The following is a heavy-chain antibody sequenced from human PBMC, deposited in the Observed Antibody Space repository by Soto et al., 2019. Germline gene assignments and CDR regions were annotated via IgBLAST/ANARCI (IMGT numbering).Heavy chain of an antibody. J-gene: IGHJ5*01. CDR2: ISWHSGNI. CDR3: IKASDYGEREGWFDS. CDR1: GFAFDDYA. Sequence: EVQLVESGGGLVQPGRSLRLSCAASGFAFDDYAFHWVRQAPGKGPEWVSGISWHSGNIAYADSVKGRFTISRDNAKNSLYLLMNSLKPEDTALYYCIKASDYGEREGWFDSWGQGTLVTVSS. V-gene: IGHV3-9*01. D-gene: IGHD4-17*01.